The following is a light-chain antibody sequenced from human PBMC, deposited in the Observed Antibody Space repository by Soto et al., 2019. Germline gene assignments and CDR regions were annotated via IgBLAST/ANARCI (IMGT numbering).Light chain of an antibody. Sequence: EIVMTQSPVTLSVSPGERATLSCRASQSVSSNLAWYQQKPGQAPRLLIYGASTRATGIPARFSGSGSETELTLTISSVQSEDFAVYYCQQYNSWPLTFGGGTKVEIK. J-gene: IGKJ4*01. CDR1: QSVSSN. CDR3: QQYNSWPLT. CDR2: GAS. V-gene: IGKV3-15*01.